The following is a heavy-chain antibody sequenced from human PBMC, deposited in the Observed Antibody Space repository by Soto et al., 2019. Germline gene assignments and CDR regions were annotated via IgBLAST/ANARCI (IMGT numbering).Heavy chain of an antibody. CDR2: IKQDGSEK. D-gene: IGHD6-13*01. V-gene: IGHV3-7*03. CDR3: ARVGQQLDYFDY. J-gene: IGHJ4*02. Sequence: GGSLRLSCAASGFTFSSSWMSWVRQAPGKGLEWVANIKQDGSEKYYVDSVKGRFTISRDNAKNSLYLQMNSLRAEDTAVYYCARVGQQLDYFDYWGQGTLVTVSS. CDR1: GFTFSSSW.